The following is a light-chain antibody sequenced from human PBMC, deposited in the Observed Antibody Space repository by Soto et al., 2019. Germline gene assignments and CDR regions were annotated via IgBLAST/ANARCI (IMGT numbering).Light chain of an antibody. Sequence: EIVMTQSPATLSVSPGERATLSCRASQSVSSNLAWYQQKPGQAPRLLIYGASTRANGIPARFSGSGSGTEFTLNISSQQSEDFAVYYCQQYNNWPPLTFGGGTKVEIK. J-gene: IGKJ4*01. CDR1: QSVSSN. V-gene: IGKV3-15*01. CDR2: GAS. CDR3: QQYNNWPPLT.